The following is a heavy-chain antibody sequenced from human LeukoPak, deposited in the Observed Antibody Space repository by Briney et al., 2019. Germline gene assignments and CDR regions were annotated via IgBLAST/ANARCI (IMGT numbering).Heavy chain of an antibody. V-gene: IGHV3-43*01. D-gene: IGHD3-3*01. Sequence: GGSLRLSCAASGFTFDDYTMHWVRHAPGKGLEWVSLISWDGGSTYYADSVKGRFTISRDNAKNSLYLQMNSLRAEDTAVYYCARAELEWLLYALDYWGQGTLVTVSS. J-gene: IGHJ4*02. CDR1: GFTFDDYT. CDR2: ISWDGGST. CDR3: ARAELEWLLYALDY.